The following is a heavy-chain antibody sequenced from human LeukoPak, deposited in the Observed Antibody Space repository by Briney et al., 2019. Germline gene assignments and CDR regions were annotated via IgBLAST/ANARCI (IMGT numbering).Heavy chain of an antibody. Sequence: GRSLRLSCEASGFTFNTYGMHWVRQAPGKGLEWVAVIWFDGSEKYHADSVKGRFTISRANSKSTLYLQMNSMRVEETAVYYCARDPTNSGNRYGDFWGQGTLVTVSS. CDR2: IWFDGSEK. CDR3: ARDPTNSGNRYGDF. D-gene: IGHD6-13*01. V-gene: IGHV3-33*01. J-gene: IGHJ4*02. CDR1: GFTFNTYG.